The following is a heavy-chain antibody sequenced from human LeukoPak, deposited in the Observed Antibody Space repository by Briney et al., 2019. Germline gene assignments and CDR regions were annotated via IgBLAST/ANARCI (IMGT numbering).Heavy chain of an antibody. Sequence: GGSLRLSCAASGFTFSSYWMSWVRQAPGKGLEWVANIKRDGSEKYYVDSVKGRFTISRGNAKNSLYLQMNSLRAEDTAVYYCARMKRADPSPIDYWGQGTLVTVSS. V-gene: IGHV3-7*01. CDR1: GFTFSSYW. CDR3: ARMKRADPSPIDY. CDR2: IKRDGSEK. J-gene: IGHJ4*02.